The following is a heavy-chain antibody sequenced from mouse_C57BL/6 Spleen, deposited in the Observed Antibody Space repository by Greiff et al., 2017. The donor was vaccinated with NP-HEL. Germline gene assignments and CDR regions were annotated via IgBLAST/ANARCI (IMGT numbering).Heavy chain of an antibody. Sequence: EVQLVESGGGLVKPGGSLKLSCAASGFTFSSYTMSWVRQTPEKRLEWVATISGGGGNTYYPDSVKGRFTISRDNAKNTLYLQMSSLRSEDTALYYCARPDSRDWYFDVWGTGTTVTVSS. CDR1: GFTFSSYT. V-gene: IGHV5-9*01. D-gene: IGHD1-1*01. CDR3: ARPDSRDWYFDV. J-gene: IGHJ1*03. CDR2: ISGGGGNT.